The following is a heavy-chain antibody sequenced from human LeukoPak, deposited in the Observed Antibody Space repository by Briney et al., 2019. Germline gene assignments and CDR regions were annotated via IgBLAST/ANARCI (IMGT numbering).Heavy chain of an antibody. CDR1: GYPFTNYD. J-gene: IGHJ4*02. V-gene: IGHV1-8*01. CDR2: MIHDSVNT. Sequence: ASVKDSCMASGYPFTNYDINWVRPAPGQSLEWIGWMIHDSVNTGYAKKFHGRVTMTRDTSMSTAYVELSSLRSEDTAVYYCAASLELRYWGQGTLVTVSS. CDR3: AASLELRY. D-gene: IGHD1-26*01.